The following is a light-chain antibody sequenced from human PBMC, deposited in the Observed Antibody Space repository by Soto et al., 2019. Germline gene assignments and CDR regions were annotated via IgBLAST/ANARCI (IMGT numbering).Light chain of an antibody. CDR1: QSVSSSF. CDR3: QQYDSSPLT. J-gene: IGKJ4*01. V-gene: IGKV3-20*01. CDR2: GAS. Sequence: EIVLTQSPGTLSLSPRERATLSCRASQSVSSSFLAWYQQKPGQAPRLLIYGASSRATGIPDRFSGSGSGTDFTFTISRLEPEDVAVYYCQQYDSSPLTFGGGTKVEIK.